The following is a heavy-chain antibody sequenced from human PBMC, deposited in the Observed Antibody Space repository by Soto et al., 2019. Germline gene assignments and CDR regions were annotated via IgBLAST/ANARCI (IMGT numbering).Heavy chain of an antibody. V-gene: IGHV4-4*02. Sequence: SETLSLTCAVSGGSISSSNWWSWVRQPPGKGLEWIGEIYHSGSTNYNPSLKSRVTISVDKSKNQFSLKLSSVTAADTAVYYCARLNIAAAGPTWFDPWGQGTLVTVSS. CDR2: IYHSGST. CDR3: ARLNIAAAGPTWFDP. D-gene: IGHD6-13*01. J-gene: IGHJ5*02. CDR1: GGSISSSNW.